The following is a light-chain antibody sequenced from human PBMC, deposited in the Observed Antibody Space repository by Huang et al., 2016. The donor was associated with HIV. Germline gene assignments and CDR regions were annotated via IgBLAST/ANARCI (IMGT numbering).Light chain of an antibody. V-gene: IGKV3-15*01. J-gene: IGKJ4*01. Sequence: ETVMTQSPATLSVSPGERATLSCRASQSVSNNLAWYQQKPGQSPRVLIYGASTRATVIPARFSGSGSGTEFTLTISGLQSEDFVVYYCQQYSNWPPAFGGGTRVEIK. CDR2: GAS. CDR3: QQYSNWPPA. CDR1: QSVSNN.